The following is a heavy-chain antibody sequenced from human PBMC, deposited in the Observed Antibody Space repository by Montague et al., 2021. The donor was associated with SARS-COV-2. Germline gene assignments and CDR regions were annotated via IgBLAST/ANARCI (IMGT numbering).Heavy chain of an antibody. CDR3: ARHARGEGYTSWFDS. Sequence: SETLSLTCTVSGASVSRGSSYWSWIRQPPGKGLGWIGYIYYTGSRKYNSSLKSRLTISVDTSKNQFSLKLSSVTAADTAVYYCARHARGEGYTSWFDSWGQGTLVTVSS. CDR1: GASVSRGSSY. V-gene: IGHV4-61*01. CDR2: IYYTGSR. D-gene: IGHD5-24*01. J-gene: IGHJ5*01.